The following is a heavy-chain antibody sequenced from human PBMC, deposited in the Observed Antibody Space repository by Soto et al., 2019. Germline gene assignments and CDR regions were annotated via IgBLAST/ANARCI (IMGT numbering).Heavy chain of an antibody. Sequence: SETLSLTCTVSCGSFINYYWNWIRQPPGKGLEWIGYIFYTGSTSYNPSLKSRVTISVDTSKNLFSLRLSSVTAADTAVYYCARESKDGYNNGGLDFWGRGTLVTVSS. D-gene: IGHD4-4*01. J-gene: IGHJ4*02. CDR1: CGSFINYY. V-gene: IGHV4-59*01. CDR3: ARESKDGYNNGGLDF. CDR2: IFYTGST.